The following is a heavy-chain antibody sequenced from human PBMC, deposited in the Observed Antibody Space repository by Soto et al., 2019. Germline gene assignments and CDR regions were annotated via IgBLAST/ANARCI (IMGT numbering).Heavy chain of an antibody. D-gene: IGHD6-13*01. CDR3: SNGGSSSWYYY. Sequence: ETLSLTCTVSGGSISSSSYYWGWIRQPPGKGLEWIGSIYYSGSTYYNPSLKSRVTISVDTSKNQFSLKLSSVTAADTAVYYCSNGGSSSWYYYWGQGALVTVSA. CDR2: IYYSGST. V-gene: IGHV4-39*01. J-gene: IGHJ4*02. CDR1: GGSISSSSYY.